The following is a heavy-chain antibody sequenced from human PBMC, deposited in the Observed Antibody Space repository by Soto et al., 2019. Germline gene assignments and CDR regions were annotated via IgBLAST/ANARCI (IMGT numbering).Heavy chain of an antibody. V-gene: IGHV4-30-4*01. Sequence: QVQLQESGPGLVKPSQTLSLTCTVSGGSISSADYYWSWIRQPPGKGLEWIGYIYYSGNTYYNPSLKSRVTISLDTSTNQFSVRLSSVTAADTAVYYCARGPYSSRAVTEFDPWGQGTLVTVSS. J-gene: IGHJ5*02. CDR3: ARGPYSSRAVTEFDP. CDR2: IYYSGNT. D-gene: IGHD6-13*01. CDR1: GGSISSADYY.